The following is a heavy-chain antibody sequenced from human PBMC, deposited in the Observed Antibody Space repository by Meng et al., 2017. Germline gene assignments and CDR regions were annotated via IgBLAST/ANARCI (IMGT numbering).Heavy chain of an antibody. CDR1: GYTFTSYG. D-gene: IGHD4-11*01. CDR3: AQTTVTTYSEYFQH. Sequence: PRVQSGAEGKRPGAPVKVSCKASGYTFTSYGISWVRQAPGQGLEWMGWISAYNGNTNYAQKLQGRVTMTTDTSTSTAYMELRSLRSDDTAVYYCAQTTVTTYSEYFQHWGQGTLVTVSS. V-gene: IGHV1-18*01. J-gene: IGHJ1*01. CDR2: ISAYNGNT.